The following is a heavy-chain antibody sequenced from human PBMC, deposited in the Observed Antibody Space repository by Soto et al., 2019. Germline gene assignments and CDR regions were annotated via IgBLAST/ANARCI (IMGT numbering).Heavy chain of an antibody. D-gene: IGHD1-26*01. CDR1: GFTFSSYA. CDR3: AKARSRWDHYYGMDV. Sequence: PGGSLRLSCAASGFTFSSYAMSWVRQAPGKGLEWVSAISGSGGSTYYADPVKGRFTISRDNSKNTLYLQMNSLRAEDTAVYYCAKARSRWDHYYGMDVWGQGTTVTVSS. J-gene: IGHJ6*02. CDR2: ISGSGGST. V-gene: IGHV3-23*01.